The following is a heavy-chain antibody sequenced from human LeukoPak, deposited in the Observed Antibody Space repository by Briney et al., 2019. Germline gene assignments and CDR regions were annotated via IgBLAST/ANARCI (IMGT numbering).Heavy chain of an antibody. D-gene: IGHD3-3*01. Sequence: SETLSLTCTVSGGSLSSYYWSWIRQPAGKGLEWIGRIYTSGSTNYNPSLKSRVTMSIDTSKNQFSLKLSSVTAADTAVYYCARDRILEWISGRYYFDYWGQGTLVTVSS. CDR1: GGSLSSYY. J-gene: IGHJ4*02. CDR2: IYTSGST. V-gene: IGHV4-4*07. CDR3: ARDRILEWISGRYYFDY.